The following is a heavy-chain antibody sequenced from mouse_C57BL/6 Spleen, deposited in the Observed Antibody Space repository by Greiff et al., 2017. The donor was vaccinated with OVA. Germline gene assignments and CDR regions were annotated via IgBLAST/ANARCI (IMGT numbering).Heavy chain of an antibody. D-gene: IGHD1-1*01. CDR1: GYTFTSYG. J-gene: IGHJ4*01. CDR3: ARGEDYYGLYAMDY. V-gene: IGHV1-81*01. CDR2: IYPRSGNT. Sequence: VKLMESGAELARPGASVKLSCKASGYTFTSYGISWVKQRTGQGLEWIGEIYPRSGNTYYTEKFKGKATLTADKSSSTAYMELRSLTSEDSAVYVCARGEDYYGLYAMDYWGQGTSVTVSS.